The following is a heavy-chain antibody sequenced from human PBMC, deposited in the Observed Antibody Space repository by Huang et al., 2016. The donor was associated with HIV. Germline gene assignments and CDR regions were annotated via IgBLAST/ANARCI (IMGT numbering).Heavy chain of an antibody. V-gene: IGHV1-18*01. Sequence: QVELVQSGAEVKRPGASVRVSCKAAGYIFTKYGMNWVRQAPGQGLEWMGGISAYKGNTNYAEKFQGRVTLTRDTSATTAYMELRDVTSADTAVYYCARDHWYPLQNWFDLWGQGTLVTVSS. D-gene: IGHD1-1*01. CDR1: GYIFTKYG. J-gene: IGHJ5*01. CDR3: ARDHWYPLQNWFDL. CDR2: ISAYKGNT.